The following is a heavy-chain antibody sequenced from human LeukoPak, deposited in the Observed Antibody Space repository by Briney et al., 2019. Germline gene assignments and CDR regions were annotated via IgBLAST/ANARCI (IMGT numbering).Heavy chain of an antibody. CDR3: ARHSDDGSGYYRSDY. D-gene: IGHD3-22*01. CDR1: GGSISSYS. J-gene: IGHJ4*02. Sequence: SETLSLTCTVSGGSISSYSCSWIRQPPGKGLEWIGYIYYSGSTNYNPSLKSRVTISVDTSKNQFSLKLSSVTAADTAVYYCARHSDDGSGYYRSDYWGQGTLVTASS. CDR2: IYYSGST. V-gene: IGHV4-59*08.